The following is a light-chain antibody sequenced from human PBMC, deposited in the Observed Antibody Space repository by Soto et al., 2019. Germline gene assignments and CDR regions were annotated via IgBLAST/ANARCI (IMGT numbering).Light chain of an antibody. CDR1: QSVGSY. CDR2: DAS. Sequence: EIVLPQSPATLSLSPGDRATLSCRASQSVGSYLGWYQQRPGQAPRLLIYDASNRATGIPARFSGSGSGTDFTLTISSLEPEDFAVYYCQDRSDWPCTCGGGTKVEIK. V-gene: IGKV3-11*01. CDR3: QDRSDWPCT. J-gene: IGKJ4*01.